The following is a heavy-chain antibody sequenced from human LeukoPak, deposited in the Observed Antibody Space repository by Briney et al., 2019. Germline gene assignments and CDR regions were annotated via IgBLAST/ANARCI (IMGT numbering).Heavy chain of an antibody. CDR1: GYTLTTYG. J-gene: IGHJ6*02. V-gene: IGHV1-18*01. CDR3: ASISSIVMANTTHYCYYYGMDV. D-gene: IGHD3-22*01. Sequence: ASVNVSSKASGYTLTTYGISWVRQAPGQGLEWMGWISADSGDTKYAQKLQGRVTMTTDTSTSTAYMELRSLRSDETAVYYCASISSIVMANTTHYCYYYGMDVRGQGTTVTVSS. CDR2: ISADSGDT.